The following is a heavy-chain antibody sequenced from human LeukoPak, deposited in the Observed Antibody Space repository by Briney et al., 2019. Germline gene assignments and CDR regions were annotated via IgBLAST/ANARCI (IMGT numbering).Heavy chain of an antibody. V-gene: IGHV3-30-3*01. J-gene: IGHJ4*02. CDR2: ISYDGSNK. D-gene: IGHD3-22*01. Sequence: SGGSLRLSCAASGFTFSTYAMHWVRQAPGKGLEWAAVISYDGSNKYYADSVKGRFTIPRDNSKNTLYLQMNSLRAEDTAVYYCAREPVGSGYLDYWGQGTLVTVSS. CDR1: GFTFSTYA. CDR3: AREPVGSGYLDY.